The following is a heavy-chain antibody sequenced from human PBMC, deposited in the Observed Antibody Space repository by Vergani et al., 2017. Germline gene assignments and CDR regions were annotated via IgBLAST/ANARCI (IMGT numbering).Heavy chain of an antibody. J-gene: IGHJ3*02. Sequence: QVQLVQSGAEVKKPGASVKVSCKASGYTFTSYGISWVRQAPGQGLEWMGWISAYNGNTNYAQKLQGRVTITTDTSTSTAYMELRSLRSDDTAVYYCARDGYYYDSSGYYYEGAFDIWGQGTMVTVSS. CDR3: ARDGYYYDSSGYYYEGAFDI. V-gene: IGHV1-18*01. D-gene: IGHD3-22*01. CDR2: ISAYNGNT. CDR1: GYTFTSYG.